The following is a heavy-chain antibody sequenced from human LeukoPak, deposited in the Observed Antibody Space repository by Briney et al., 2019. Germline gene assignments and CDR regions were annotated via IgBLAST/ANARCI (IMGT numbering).Heavy chain of an antibody. J-gene: IGHJ4*02. Sequence: ASVKVSCKASGGTFSSYAISWVRQAPGQGLEWMGGIIPIFGTANYAQKFQGRVTITTDESTSTAYMELSSLRSEDTAVYYCARDLILGPYSSSSGSFDYWGQGTLVTVSS. V-gene: IGHV1-69*05. CDR1: GGTFSSYA. D-gene: IGHD6-6*01. CDR2: IIPIFGTA. CDR3: ARDLILGPYSSSSGSFDY.